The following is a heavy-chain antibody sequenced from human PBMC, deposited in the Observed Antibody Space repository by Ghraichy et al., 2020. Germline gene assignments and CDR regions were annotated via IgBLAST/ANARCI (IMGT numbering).Heavy chain of an antibody. CDR2: ISGSGDRT. V-gene: IGHV3-23*01. J-gene: IGHJ3*02. CDR3: GKDPNGDFFGAFDI. CDR1: GFIFRNYA. Sequence: GGSLRLSCAGSGFIFRNYAMTWVRQAPGKGPEWVSSISGSGDRTAYADSVRGRFIISSDNSRNTLYLQVDSLTAEDTAIYYCGKDPNGDFFGAFDICGQGTMVTVSS. D-gene: IGHD3-16*01.